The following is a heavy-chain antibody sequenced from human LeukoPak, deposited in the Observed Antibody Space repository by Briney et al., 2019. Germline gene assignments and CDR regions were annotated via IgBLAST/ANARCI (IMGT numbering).Heavy chain of an antibody. CDR2: INSSGGST. CDR1: GYTFTSYY. V-gene: IGHV1-46*01. J-gene: IGHJ4*02. Sequence: ASVKVSCKASGYTFTSYYMHWVRQAPGQGLEGMGIINSSGGSTIYAQKFQGRVTMTRDTSTSTVYMELSSLRSEDTALYYCARVSYCSSTSCYDVPFDYWGQGTLVTVSS. CDR3: ARVSYCSSTSCYDVPFDY. D-gene: IGHD2-2*01.